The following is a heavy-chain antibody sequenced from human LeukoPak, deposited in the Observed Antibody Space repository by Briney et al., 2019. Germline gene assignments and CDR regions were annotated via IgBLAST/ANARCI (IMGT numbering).Heavy chain of an antibody. CDR1: GFTFSSYS. CDR3: ARVIGYYDYVWGSSRDSYFDY. Sequence: PGGSLRLSCAASGFTFSSYSMNWVRQAPGKGLEWVSSISSSSSYIYYADSVKGRFTIPRDNAKNSLYLQMNSLRAEDTAVYYCARVIGYYDYVWGSSRDSYFDYWGQGTLVTVSS. CDR2: ISSSSSYI. D-gene: IGHD3-16*01. V-gene: IGHV3-21*01. J-gene: IGHJ4*02.